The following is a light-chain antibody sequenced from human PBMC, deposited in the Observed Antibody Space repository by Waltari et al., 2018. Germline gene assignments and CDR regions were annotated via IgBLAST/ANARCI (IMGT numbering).Light chain of an antibody. V-gene: IGKV1-NL1*01. J-gene: IGKJ4*01. CDR1: EDISTL. Sequence: DIQMTQSPSSLSASVGDRVTITCQASEDISTLLAWYQQKPWKAPNLLLHSVSRFENRVPPRFSGSGSGTDYTLTISSLRPDDFATYYCQQYYTIPLTFGGGTRVEI. CDR3: QQYYTIPLT. CDR2: SVS.